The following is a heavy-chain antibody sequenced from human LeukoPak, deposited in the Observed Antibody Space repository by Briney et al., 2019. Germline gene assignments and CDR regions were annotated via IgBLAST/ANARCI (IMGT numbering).Heavy chain of an antibody. D-gene: IGHD3-10*01. J-gene: IGHJ6*02. CDR1: GYTFTSYY. Sequence: ASVKVSCTASGYTFTSYYMHWVRQAPGQGREWMGIINPSGGSTSYAQKFQGRVTMTRDTSTSTVYMELSSLRSEDTAVYYCAGDLGFSPSYYYGSGRAIYYYYGMDVWGQGTTVTVSS. CDR2: INPSGGST. CDR3: AGDLGFSPSYYYGSGRAIYYYYGMDV. V-gene: IGHV1-46*01.